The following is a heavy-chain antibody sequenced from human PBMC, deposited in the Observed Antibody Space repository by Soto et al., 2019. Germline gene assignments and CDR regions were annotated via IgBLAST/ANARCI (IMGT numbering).Heavy chain of an antibody. CDR3: ARAKPMRYFDWPYFDY. J-gene: IGHJ4*02. CDR1: GGSISSYY. V-gene: IGHV4-59*01. D-gene: IGHD3-9*01. Sequence: SETLSLTCTVSGGSISSYYWSWIRQPPGKGLEWIGYIYYSGSTNYNPSLKSRVTISVDTSKNQFSLKLSSVTAADTAVYYCARAKPMRYFDWPYFDYWGQGTLVTVSS. CDR2: IYYSGST.